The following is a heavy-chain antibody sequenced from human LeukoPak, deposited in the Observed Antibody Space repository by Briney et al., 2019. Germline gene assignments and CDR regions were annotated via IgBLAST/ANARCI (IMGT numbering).Heavy chain of an antibody. Sequence: ASVKVSCKASGYTFTSYGISWVRQAPGRGHEWMGWISAYNGNTNYAQKLQGRVTMTTDTSTSTAYMELRSLRSDDTAVYYCAQYIVGATCNYWGQGTLVTVSS. V-gene: IGHV1-18*01. CDR1: GYTFTSYG. CDR2: ISAYNGNT. CDR3: AQYIVGATCNY. J-gene: IGHJ4*02. D-gene: IGHD1-26*01.